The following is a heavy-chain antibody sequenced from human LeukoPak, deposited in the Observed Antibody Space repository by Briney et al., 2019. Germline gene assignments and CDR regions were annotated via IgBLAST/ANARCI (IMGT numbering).Heavy chain of an antibody. D-gene: IGHD6-25*01. Sequence: SETLSLTYTVSGDSIRNYYWSWIRQPAGKGLEWIGRINTSGNSNYNPSLGSRVTMSVDTSKNQFSLNLSSVTAADTAVYYCAREGGGPRWLDPWGQGPLVTVSS. CDR2: INTSGNS. CDR3: AREGGGPRWLDP. V-gene: IGHV4-4*07. CDR1: GDSIRNYY. J-gene: IGHJ5*02.